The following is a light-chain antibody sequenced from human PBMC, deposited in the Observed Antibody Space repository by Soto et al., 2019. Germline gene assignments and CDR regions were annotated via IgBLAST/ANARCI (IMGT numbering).Light chain of an antibody. Sequence: ETLLTQSPGTLSLSPGERATLSCRASQSVGGSSLAWYQQRPGQAPRLLIYDTSNRATGIPDRFSGSGSGTDFTLTISRLEPEDFAVYYCQQYGSSPQTFGQGTKVDIK. J-gene: IGKJ1*01. V-gene: IGKV3-20*01. CDR1: QSVGGSS. CDR2: DTS. CDR3: QQYGSSPQT.